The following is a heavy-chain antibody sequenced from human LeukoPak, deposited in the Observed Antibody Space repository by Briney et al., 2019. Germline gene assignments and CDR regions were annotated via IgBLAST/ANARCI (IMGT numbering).Heavy chain of an antibody. CDR3: ARELGGSGSKWFDP. V-gene: IGHV4-30-4*01. D-gene: IGHD3-10*01. CDR2: IYYSGST. J-gene: IGHJ5*02. Sequence: SQTLSLTCTVSGGSISSGDYYWSWIRQPPGKGLEWIGYIYYSGSTYCNPSLKSRVTISVDTSKNQFSLKLSSVTAADTAVYYCARELGGSGSKWFDPWGQGTLVTVSS. CDR1: GGSISSGDYY.